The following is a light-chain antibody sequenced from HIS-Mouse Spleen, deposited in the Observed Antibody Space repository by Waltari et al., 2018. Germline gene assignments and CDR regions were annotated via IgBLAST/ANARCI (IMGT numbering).Light chain of an antibody. CDR2: QDS. CDR1: ALPKKY. V-gene: IGLV3-10*01. Sequence: SYELTQPPSVSVSPGQTARITCSGDALPKKYAYWYLQKSGQAPVLGIYQDSKRPSGITWRFSCSSSGTMATLTISGAQVEDEADYYGYSTDSSGNHRVFGGGTKLTVL. J-gene: IGLJ2*01. CDR3: YSTDSSGNHRV.